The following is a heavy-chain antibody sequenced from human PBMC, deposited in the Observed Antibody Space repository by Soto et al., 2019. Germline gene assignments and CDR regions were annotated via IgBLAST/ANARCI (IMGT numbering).Heavy chain of an antibody. J-gene: IGHJ4*02. CDR1: GFSLSTSGVG. V-gene: IGHV2-5*02. CDR3: AHRRVTTMVRGAHFDY. D-gene: IGHD3-10*01. Sequence: SGPTLVKPTQTLTLTCTFSGFSLSTSGVGVGWIRQPPGKALEWLALIYWDDDKRYSPSLKSRLTITKDTSKNQVVLTMTNMDPVDTATYYCAHRRVTTMVRGAHFDYWGQGTLVTVSS. CDR2: IYWDDDK.